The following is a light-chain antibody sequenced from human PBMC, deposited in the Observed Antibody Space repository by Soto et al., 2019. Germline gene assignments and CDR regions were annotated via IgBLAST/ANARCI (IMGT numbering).Light chain of an antibody. V-gene: IGLV1-44*01. Sequence: QSVLTQPPSASGTPGQRVTISCSGSSSNIGSNTVNWYQQLPGTAPKLLIYSNNQRPSGVPDRFSGSKSGTSASLAISGLQSEDEADYYCNSYAGSNSYVFGTGTKLTVL. CDR1: SSNIGSNT. CDR2: SNN. J-gene: IGLJ1*01. CDR3: NSYAGSNSYV.